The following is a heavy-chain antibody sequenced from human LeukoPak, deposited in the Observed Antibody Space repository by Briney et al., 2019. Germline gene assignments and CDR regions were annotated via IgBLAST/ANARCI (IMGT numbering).Heavy chain of an antibody. D-gene: IGHD4-11*01. CDR1: GFTFSSYG. CDR3: AKEYYSNSPDYYYYYMDV. V-gene: IGHV3-30*02. CDR2: IRYDGSNK. Sequence: GGSLRLSCAASGFTFSSYGMHWVRQAPGKGLEWVAFIRYDGSNKYYADSVKGRFTISRDNSKNTLYLQMNSLRAEDTAVYYCAKEYYSNSPDYYYYYMDVWGEGTTVTVSS. J-gene: IGHJ6*03.